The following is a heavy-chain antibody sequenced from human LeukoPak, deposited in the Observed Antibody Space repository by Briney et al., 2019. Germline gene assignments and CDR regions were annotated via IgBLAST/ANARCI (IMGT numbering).Heavy chain of an antibody. J-gene: IGHJ4*02. V-gene: IGHV4-34*01. CDR1: GGSFGGYY. CDR3: ARGHYDYVWGSYRTPGYYFDY. D-gene: IGHD3-16*02. Sequence: SETLSLTCAVYGGSFGGYYWSWIRQPPGKGLEWIGEINHSGSTNYNPSLKSRVTISVDTSKNQFSLKLSSVTAADTAVYYCARGHYDYVWGSYRTPGYYFDYWGQGTLVTVSS. CDR2: INHSGST.